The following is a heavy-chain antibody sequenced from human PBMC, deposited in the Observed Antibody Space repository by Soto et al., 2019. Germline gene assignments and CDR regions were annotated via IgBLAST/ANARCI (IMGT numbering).Heavy chain of an antibody. CDR2: IWYDGSNK. CDR3: ARGRSGAPFDY. V-gene: IGHV3-33*01. D-gene: IGHD6-19*01. J-gene: IGHJ4*02. CDR1: GFTFSSYG. Sequence: QVQLVESGGGVVQPGRSLRLSCAASGFTFSSYGMHWVRQAPGKGLEWVAVIWYDGSNKYYADSVKGRFTISRDNSKNTLYLQMNSLRAEDTAVYYCARGRSGAPFDYWGQGTLVTVSS.